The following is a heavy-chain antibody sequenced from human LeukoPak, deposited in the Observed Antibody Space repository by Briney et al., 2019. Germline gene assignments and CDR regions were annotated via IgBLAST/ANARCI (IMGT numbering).Heavy chain of an antibody. CDR3: ARVIVVVDVLYGMDV. D-gene: IGHD2-15*01. V-gene: IGHV4-59*08. J-gene: IGHJ6*02. CDR2: MYYSGSA. Sequence: SETLSLTCTVSGASSSSYYWSWIRQPPGKGLEYIGHMYYSGSANYNPSLKRRVTISVDTSKNHFSLKLRSVTAADTAVYYCARVIVVVDVLYGMDVWGQGTTVTVSS. CDR1: GASSSSYY.